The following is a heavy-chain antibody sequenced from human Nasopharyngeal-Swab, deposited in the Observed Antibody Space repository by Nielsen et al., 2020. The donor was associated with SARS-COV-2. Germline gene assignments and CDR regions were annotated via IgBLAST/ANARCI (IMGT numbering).Heavy chain of an antibody. CDR3: ARHFYSRSSRLLYLDY. D-gene: IGHD6-6*01. CDR1: GYNFAVYI. J-gene: IGHJ4*02. V-gene: IGHV1-3*01. CDR2: INAGNGDT. Sequence: ASVKVSCKASGYNFAVYIMHWVRQAPGQGLEWMGWINAGNGDTKYSQKFQDRVTFTRDTSADTAYMGLSSLRSEDTAVYFCARHFYSRSSRLLYLDYWGQGTLVTVSS.